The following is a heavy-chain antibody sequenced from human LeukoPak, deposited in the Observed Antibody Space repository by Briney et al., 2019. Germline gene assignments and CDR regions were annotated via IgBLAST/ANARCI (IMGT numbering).Heavy chain of an antibody. CDR3: AKEGLWFGEFLYYFDY. Sequence: GGSLRLSCAASGFTFSSHWMDWVRQAPGKGLEWVANIKQDGSESYYLDSVKGRFTISRDNAKSSLYLQMNSLRAEDTAVYYCAKEGLWFGEFLYYFDYWGQGTLVTVSS. V-gene: IGHV3-7*01. D-gene: IGHD3-10*01. J-gene: IGHJ4*02. CDR1: GFTFSSHW. CDR2: IKQDGSES.